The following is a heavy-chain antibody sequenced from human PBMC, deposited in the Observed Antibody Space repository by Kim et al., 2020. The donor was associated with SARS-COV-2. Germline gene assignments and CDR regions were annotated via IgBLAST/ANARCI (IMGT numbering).Heavy chain of an antibody. D-gene: IGHD3-22*01. CDR2: IYYSGAT. CDR3: ARAPANHYECQIHFEY. V-gene: IGHV4-39*01. J-gene: IGHJ4*02. CDR1: GGSISSTYYY. Sequence: SETLSLTCTVSGGSISSTYYYWGWIRQPPGEGLEWIGSIYYSGATYYNAYLQSRVTISIDRSNTQFSLKLTSVTAADTAVYYCARAPANHYECQIHFEYWGQGTLVTVSS.